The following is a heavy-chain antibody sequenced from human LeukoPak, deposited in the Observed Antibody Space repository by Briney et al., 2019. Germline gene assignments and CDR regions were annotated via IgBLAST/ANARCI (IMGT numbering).Heavy chain of an antibody. Sequence: PVGSLRLSCAASGFTVSSNYMSWVRQAPGKGLEWVSVIYSGGSTNYADSVKGRLTISRDNSKNTLYLQMNSLRAEDTAVYYCAREYCSGGSCYADDWGQGTLVTVSS. CDR3: AREYCSGGSCYADD. CDR1: GFTVSSNY. D-gene: IGHD2-15*01. CDR2: IYSGGST. J-gene: IGHJ4*02. V-gene: IGHV3-66*01.